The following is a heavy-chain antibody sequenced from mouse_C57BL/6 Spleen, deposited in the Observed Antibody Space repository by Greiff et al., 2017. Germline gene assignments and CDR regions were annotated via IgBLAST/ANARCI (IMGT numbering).Heavy chain of an antibody. CDR3: AIYYGNY. D-gene: IGHD2-1*01. V-gene: IGHV1-50*01. Sequence: VQLQQSGAELVKPGASVKLSCKASGYTFTSYWMQWVKQRPGQGLEWIGEIDPSDSYTNYNQKFKGKATLTVDTSSSTAYMQLSSLTSEDSAVYYCAIYYGNYWGQGTLVTVSA. CDR1: GYTFTSYW. J-gene: IGHJ3*01. CDR2: IDPSDSYT.